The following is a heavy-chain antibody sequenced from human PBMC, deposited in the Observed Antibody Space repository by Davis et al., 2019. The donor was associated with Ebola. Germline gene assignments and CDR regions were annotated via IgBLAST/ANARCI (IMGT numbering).Heavy chain of an antibody. J-gene: IGHJ4*02. V-gene: IGHV3-13*01. CDR3: ARTYYYDSSGSILAY. CDR1: GFTFSTYD. D-gene: IGHD3-22*01. CDR2: IGTLADT. Sequence: GESLKISCAASGFTFSTYDMHWVRQSTGKGLEWVSAIGTLADTYYLGSVKGRFTISRDNAKNTLYLQMNSLRAEDTAVYYCARTYYYDSSGSILAYWGQGTLVTVSS.